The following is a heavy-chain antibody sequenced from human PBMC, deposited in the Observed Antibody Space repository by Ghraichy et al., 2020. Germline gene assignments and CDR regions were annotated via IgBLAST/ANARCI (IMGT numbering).Heavy chain of an antibody. Sequence: LSLTCAASGFSLSNYWMSWVRQTPGKGLEWLADIKQDGSAVHYVDSVKGRFTISRDNAKNSLYLQMNILRDDDTAVYYCARTGEMATIRHFDSWGQGTLVTVSS. CDR3: ARTGEMATIRHFDS. CDR2: IKQDGSAV. V-gene: IGHV3-7*01. D-gene: IGHD5-24*01. CDR1: GFSLSNYW. J-gene: IGHJ4*02.